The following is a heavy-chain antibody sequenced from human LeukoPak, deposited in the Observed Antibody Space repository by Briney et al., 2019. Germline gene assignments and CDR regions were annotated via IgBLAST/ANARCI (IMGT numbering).Heavy chain of an antibody. Sequence: GGSLRLSCAASGFTFSSYAMSWVRQAPGKGLEWVSAISGSGGSTYYADSVKGRFTISRDNSKNTLYLQMNSLRAEDTAVYYCAKDPEGFGGSYPDYWGQGTLVTVSS. V-gene: IGHV3-23*01. CDR2: ISGSGGST. J-gene: IGHJ4*02. D-gene: IGHD1-26*01. CDR1: GFTFSSYA. CDR3: AKDPEGFGGSYPDY.